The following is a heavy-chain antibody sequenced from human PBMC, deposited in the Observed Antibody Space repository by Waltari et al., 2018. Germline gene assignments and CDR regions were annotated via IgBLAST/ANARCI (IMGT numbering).Heavy chain of an antibody. D-gene: IGHD3-22*01. V-gene: IGHV3-30*04. J-gene: IGHJ6*02. CDR3: ARDYCDRTYCHGMDV. CDR2: LSYNSRNT. CDR1: ELTSSSFS. Sequence: QVPLVESGGGVVRPGRARSLSCAASELTSSSFSTHWVRQAPGKGLEWVAVLSYNSRNTYYVDSVKGRFTISRDNSKNMFYMEMNSLRAEDTAMYYCARDYCDRTYCHGMDVWGQGTTVIVSS.